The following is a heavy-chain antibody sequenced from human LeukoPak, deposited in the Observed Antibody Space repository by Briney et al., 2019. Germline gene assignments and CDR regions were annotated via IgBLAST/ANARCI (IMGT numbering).Heavy chain of an antibody. CDR2: INPNSGGT. D-gene: IGHD3-22*01. V-gene: IGHV1-2*06. CDR1: GYTFTGYY. J-gene: IGHJ4*02. Sequence: ASVKVSCKASGYTFTGYYMHWVRQAPGQGVEWMGRINPNSGGTNYAQKFQGRVTMTRDTSISTAYMELSRLRSDDTAVYYCAREGEQYYYDSSGYYLDYWGQGTLVTVSS. CDR3: AREGEQYYYDSSGYYLDY.